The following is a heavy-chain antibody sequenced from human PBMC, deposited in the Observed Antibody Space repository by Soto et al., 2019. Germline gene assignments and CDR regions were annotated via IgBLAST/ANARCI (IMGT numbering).Heavy chain of an antibody. V-gene: IGHV3-33*01. CDR1: GFTFSRNG. D-gene: IGHD1-26*01. CDR3: AGCTASDRGGAWDL. Sequence: QVQLVESGGGVVQPGTSLRLSCAASGFTFSRNGMHWVRQAPGKGLEWVAFIWYDGSDNNHADSVRGRFTISRDNSRSTLYLQMTSLRVEDTAVYYCAGCTASDRGGAWDLGGQGTLVTVSS. J-gene: IGHJ4*02. CDR2: IWYDGSDN.